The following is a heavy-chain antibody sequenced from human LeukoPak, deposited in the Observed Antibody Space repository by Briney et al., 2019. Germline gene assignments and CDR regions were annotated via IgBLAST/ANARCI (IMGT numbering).Heavy chain of an antibody. CDR1: GGPFSDYP. Sequence: PSETLSLTCAVYGGPFSDYPWTWIRRPPGKRLEWIGQIRHGGTTKYNPSLNSRVTMSLDTSKNQFSLKLASVTAADTAVYYCARGAPGYWGQGTLVTVSS. J-gene: IGHJ4*02. CDR3: ARGAPGY. CDR2: IRHGGTT. V-gene: IGHV4-34*01.